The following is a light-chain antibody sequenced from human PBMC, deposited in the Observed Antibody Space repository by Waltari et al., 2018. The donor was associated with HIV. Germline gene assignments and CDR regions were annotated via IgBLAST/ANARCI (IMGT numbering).Light chain of an antibody. CDR1: SSNIGAGYD. Sequence: QSELTQPPSVSGAPGQRVTISCTGSSSNIGAGYDVNWYQQLPGTAPKLLIYGNSNRPSGVPDRFSGSKSGTSASLAITGLQAEDEADYYCQSYDSSLSPWVFGGGTKLTVL. CDR2: GNS. CDR3: QSYDSSLSPWV. V-gene: IGLV1-40*01. J-gene: IGLJ3*02.